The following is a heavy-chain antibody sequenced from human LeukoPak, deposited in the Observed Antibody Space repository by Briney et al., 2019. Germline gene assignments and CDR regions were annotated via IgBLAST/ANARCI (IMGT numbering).Heavy chain of an antibody. CDR2: IRAYNGNT. Sequence: SVRVSCKASGYTFTSDGISWGRQGPGQGVEWMGWIRAYNGNTNYAQKLQGRVTMTTDTSTSTAYMALRRLRSHHTALYYCARERPDSYGFSASYYYYVMDVWGQGTTVTVSS. V-gene: IGHV1-18*01. J-gene: IGHJ6*02. CDR1: GYTFTSDG. CDR3: ARERPDSYGFSASYYYYVMDV. D-gene: IGHD5-18*01.